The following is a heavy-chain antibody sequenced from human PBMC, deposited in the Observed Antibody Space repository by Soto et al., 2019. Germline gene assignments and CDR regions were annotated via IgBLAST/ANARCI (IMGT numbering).Heavy chain of an antibody. CDR3: ARGSVVAATLFDY. CDR2: VKDGGHT. V-gene: IGHV4-34*01. D-gene: IGHD2-15*01. J-gene: IGHJ4*02. Sequence: QVQLQQWGAGLLKPSETLSLNCAVTGGSLSGYYWSWIRQPPGKGLEWIGEVKDGGHTNYSPSLRGRVTISSDTSNTQFSLRLNSVTAADTAVYYCARGSVVAATLFDYWGQGTLVTVSS. CDR1: GGSLSGYY.